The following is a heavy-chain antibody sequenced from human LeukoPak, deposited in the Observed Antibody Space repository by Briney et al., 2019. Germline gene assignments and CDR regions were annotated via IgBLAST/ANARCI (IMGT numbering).Heavy chain of an antibody. J-gene: IGHJ4*02. D-gene: IGHD2-15*01. V-gene: IGHV3-23*01. Sequence: GGSLRLSCAASGFTFSSYAMSWVRQAPGKGLEWVSAISGSGGSTYYADSVKGRFTISRDNSKNTLYLQMNSLRAKDTAVYYCAKGYCSGGSCYPTNWGQGTLVTVSS. CDR3: AKGYCSGGSCYPTN. CDR1: GFTFSSYA. CDR2: ISGSGGST.